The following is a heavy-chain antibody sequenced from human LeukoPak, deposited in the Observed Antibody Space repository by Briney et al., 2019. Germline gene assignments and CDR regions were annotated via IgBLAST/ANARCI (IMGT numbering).Heavy chain of an antibody. CDR2: IRYDGSNK. D-gene: IGHD3-10*01. Sequence: PGGSLRLSCAASGFTFSSYGMHWVRQAPGKGLEWVAFIRYDGSNKYYADSVKGRFTISRDNSKNTLYLQMNTLTGEDTAVYYCAKGYYHYFGSGSYTLDFWGQGTQVTVSS. J-gene: IGHJ4*02. CDR1: GFTFSSYG. CDR3: AKGYYHYFGSGSYTLDF. V-gene: IGHV3-30*02.